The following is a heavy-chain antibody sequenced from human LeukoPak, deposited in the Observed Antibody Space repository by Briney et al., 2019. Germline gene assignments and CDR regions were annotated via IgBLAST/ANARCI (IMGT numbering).Heavy chain of an antibody. V-gene: IGHV3-64D*06. CDR2: ISSNGGST. Sequence: GGSLRLSCSASGFTFSRYAMHWVRQAPGKGLEYVSAISSNGGSTYYADSVKGRLTISRDNSKNTLYLQMSSLRAEDTAVYYCVKDGGYSGYETFGYWGQGTLVTVSS. J-gene: IGHJ4*02. D-gene: IGHD5-12*01. CDR1: GFTFSRYA. CDR3: VKDGGYSGYETFGY.